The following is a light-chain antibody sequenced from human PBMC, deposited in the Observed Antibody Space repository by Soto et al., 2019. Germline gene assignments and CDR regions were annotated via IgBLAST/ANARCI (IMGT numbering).Light chain of an antibody. Sequence: ILVTQSPGTRSVSPVERATLSFRASQSVNNYLAWYQQKPGQVPRLLIYDASNRATGIPARFSGSGSGTDFTLTISSLQPEDFAVYYCQHYNNGPRFGQGTKVDIK. CDR2: DAS. CDR1: QSVNNY. V-gene: IGKV3D-15*01. J-gene: IGKJ1*01. CDR3: QHYNNGPR.